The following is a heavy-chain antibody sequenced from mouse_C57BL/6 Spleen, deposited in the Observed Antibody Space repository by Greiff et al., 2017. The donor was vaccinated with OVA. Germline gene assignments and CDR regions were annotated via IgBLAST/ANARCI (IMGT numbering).Heavy chain of an antibody. V-gene: IGHV1-80*01. Sequence: QVQLQQSGAELVKPGASVKISCKASGYAFSSYWMNWVKQRPGKGLEWIGQIYPGDGDTNYNGKFKGKATLTADKSSSTAYMQLSSLTSEDSAVYFCARDGEWGNYLDYGGQGTTLTVSS. CDR2: IYPGDGDT. J-gene: IGHJ2*01. CDR1: GYAFSSYW. D-gene: IGHD2-3*01. CDR3: ARDGEWGNYLDY.